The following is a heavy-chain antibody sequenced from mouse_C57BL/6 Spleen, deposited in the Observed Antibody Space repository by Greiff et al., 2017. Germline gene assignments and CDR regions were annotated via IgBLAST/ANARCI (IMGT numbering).Heavy chain of an antibody. Sequence: QVQLKQPGAELVRPGSSVKLSCKASGYTFTSYWMHWVKQRPIQGLEWIGNIDPSDSETHYNQKFKDKATLTVDKSSSTAYMQLSSLTSEDSAVYYGARWGDVGFDYWGQGATRTVSS. J-gene: IGHJ2*01. CDR1: GYTFTSYW. CDR3: ARWGDVGFDY. V-gene: IGHV1-52*01. CDR2: IDPSDSET.